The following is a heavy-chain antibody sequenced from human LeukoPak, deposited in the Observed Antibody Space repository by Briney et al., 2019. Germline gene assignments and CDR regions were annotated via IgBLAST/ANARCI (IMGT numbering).Heavy chain of an antibody. J-gene: IGHJ4*02. CDR2: INHSGST. Sequence: GSLRLSCAASGFTFASHTMNWVRQAPGKGLEWIGEINHSGSTNYNPSLKSRVTISVDTSKNQFSLKLSSVTAADTAVYYCARRGWLRFPYYFDYWGQGTLVTVSS. D-gene: IGHD5-12*01. CDR1: GFTFASHT. CDR3: ARRGWLRFPYYFDY. V-gene: IGHV4-34*01.